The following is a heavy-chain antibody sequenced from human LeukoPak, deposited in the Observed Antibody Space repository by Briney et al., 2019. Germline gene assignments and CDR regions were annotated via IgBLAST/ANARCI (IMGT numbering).Heavy chain of an antibody. CDR1: GFTFSNAW. CDR3: THSGYSYGDPVGY. Sequence: PGGSLRLSCAASGFTFSNAWMSWVRQAPGEGLEWVGRIKSKTDGGTTDYAAPVKGRFTISRDDSKNTLYLQMSSLKAEDTAVYYCTHSGYSYGDPVGYWGQGTLVTVSS. J-gene: IGHJ4*02. V-gene: IGHV3-15*01. CDR2: IKSKTDGGTT. D-gene: IGHD4-17*01.